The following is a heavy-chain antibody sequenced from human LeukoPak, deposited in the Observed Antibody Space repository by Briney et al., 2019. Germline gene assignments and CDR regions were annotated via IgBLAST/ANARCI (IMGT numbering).Heavy chain of an antibody. J-gene: IGHJ4*02. D-gene: IGHD2-2*01. CDR1: GYTLTSYG. V-gene: IGHV1-18*04. CDR2: ISAYNGNT. Sequence: ASVTVSCKASGYTLTSYGISWVRQAPGQGLEWMGWISAYNGNTNYAQKLQGRVTMTTDTSTSTAYMELRSLRSDDTAVYYCAITFDQLLFDYWGQGTLVTVSS. CDR3: AITFDQLLFDY.